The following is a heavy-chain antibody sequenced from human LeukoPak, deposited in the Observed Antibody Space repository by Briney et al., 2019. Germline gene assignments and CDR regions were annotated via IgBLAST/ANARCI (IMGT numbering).Heavy chain of an antibody. Sequence: SGGSLRLSCAVSGFTVRSNYMAWVRQAPGKGLECVSILYSSGDTYYADSVQGRFTISRDNSKNTLYLQMSSLRADDTAIYYCAKGNTVVLAALNYWGQGTLVTVSS. J-gene: IGHJ4*02. D-gene: IGHD2-2*01. V-gene: IGHV3-53*01. CDR1: GFTVRSNY. CDR2: LYSSGDT. CDR3: AKGNTVVLAALNY.